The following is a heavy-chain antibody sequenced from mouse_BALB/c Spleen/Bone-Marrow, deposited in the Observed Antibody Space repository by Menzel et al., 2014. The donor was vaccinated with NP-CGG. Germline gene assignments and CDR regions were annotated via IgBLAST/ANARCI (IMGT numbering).Heavy chain of an antibody. CDR3: TRPRNWNHYAMDY. Sequence: EVKVEESGGDLVKPGGCLNLSCAASGFTFSTYGMSWVRQTPDKRLEWGATISSGGGYTYYPDNLMGRFTLSRDHTNTSRYLQMNSLKSESIAIYYCTRPRNWNHYAMDYWGQGTSVTVSS. J-gene: IGHJ4*01. D-gene: IGHD4-1*01. CDR1: GFTFSTYG. V-gene: IGHV5-6*02. CDR2: ISSGGGYT.